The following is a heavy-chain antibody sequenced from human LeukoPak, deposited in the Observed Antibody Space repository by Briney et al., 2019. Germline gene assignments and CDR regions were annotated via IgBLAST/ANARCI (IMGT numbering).Heavy chain of an antibody. Sequence: PGGSLRLSCAASGFTFSSYAMHWVRQAPGKGLEWISYISSSGSIISYADSVKGRFTISRDNAKNSLYLQMNSLRAEDTAVYYCARFIAAPYYFDYWGRGTLVTVSS. CDR1: GFTFSSYA. V-gene: IGHV3-48*04. J-gene: IGHJ4*02. CDR2: ISSSGSII. CDR3: ARFIAAPYYFDY. D-gene: IGHD6-13*01.